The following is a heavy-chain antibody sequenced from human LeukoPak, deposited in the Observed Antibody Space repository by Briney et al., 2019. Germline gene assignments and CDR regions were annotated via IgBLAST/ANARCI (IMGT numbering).Heavy chain of an antibody. D-gene: IGHD1-1*01. CDR2: FDPEDGET. CDR3: ARVALTDWNASRWFDP. J-gene: IGHJ5*02. V-gene: IGHV1-24*01. CDR1: GYTLTELS. Sequence: ASVKVSCKVSGYTLTELSMHWVRQAPGKGLEWMGGFDPEDGETIYAQKFQGRVTITTDESTSTAYMELSSLRSEDTAVYYCARVALTDWNASRWFDPWGQGTLVTVSS.